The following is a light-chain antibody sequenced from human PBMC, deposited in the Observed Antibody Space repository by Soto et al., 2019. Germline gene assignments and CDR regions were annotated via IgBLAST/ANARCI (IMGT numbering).Light chain of an antibody. V-gene: IGKV3-20*01. J-gene: IGKJ5*01. CDR2: ATS. Sequence: ETVLTQSPGTLSLSPGERATLSCRASQSVSSSSVAWYQQRPGQAPRLIIYATSSRATGIPASLSGSGSGTDFTLTIRRLEPEDFAVYFCQRYGSSPLITFGQGTRLEI. CDR3: QRYGSSPLIT. CDR1: QSVSSSS.